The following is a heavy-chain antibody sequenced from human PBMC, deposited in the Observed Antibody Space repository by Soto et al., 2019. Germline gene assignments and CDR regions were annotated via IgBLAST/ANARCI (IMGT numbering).Heavy chain of an antibody. CDR3: ARDQGSRIVVVPAAMGVQYYYGMDV. CDR2: ISSSGSTI. Sequence: GGSLRLSCAASGFTFISYEMNWVRQAPGKGLEWVSYISSSGSTIYYADSVKGRFTISRDNAKNSLYLQMNSLRAEDTAVYYCARDQGSRIVVVPAAMGVQYYYGMDVWGQGTTVTVSS. V-gene: IGHV3-48*03. CDR1: GFTFISYE. D-gene: IGHD2-2*01. J-gene: IGHJ6*02.